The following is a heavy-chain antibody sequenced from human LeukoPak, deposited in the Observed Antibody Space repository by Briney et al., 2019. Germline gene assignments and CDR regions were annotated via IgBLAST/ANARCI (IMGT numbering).Heavy chain of an antibody. CDR3: ARDPSPYPGSLVQRFDY. J-gene: IGHJ4*02. V-gene: IGHV3-21*01. CDR2: IISSSGYI. Sequence: GGSLRLSCAASGFTFSSYSLNWVRQAPRKGLEWVSSIISSSGYIYYADSLKGRFTISIDNAKNSLYLQMNSLRAEDTAVYYCARDPSPYPGSLVQRFDYWGERTLVTVSS. CDR1: GFTFSSYS. D-gene: IGHD6-13*01.